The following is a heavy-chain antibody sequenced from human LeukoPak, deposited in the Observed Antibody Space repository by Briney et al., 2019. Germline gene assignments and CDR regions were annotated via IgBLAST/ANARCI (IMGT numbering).Heavy chain of an antibody. CDR3: ASHPGDYYYGMDA. J-gene: IGHJ6*02. CDR2: IYGGGGT. V-gene: IGHV3-53*01. Sequence: GGSLRLSCAASGFTVNNSYTSWVRQAPGKGLEWVSVIYGGGGTYYADSVKGRFIISRDNSKNTLFLQMNSLRLEDTAVYYCASHPGDYYYGMDAWGQGTTVTVSS. CDR1: GFTVNNSY.